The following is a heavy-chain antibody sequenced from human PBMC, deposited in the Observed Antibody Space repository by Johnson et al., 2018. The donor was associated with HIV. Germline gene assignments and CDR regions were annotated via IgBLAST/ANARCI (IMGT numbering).Heavy chain of an antibody. Sequence: QVQLVESGGGVVQPGRSLRLSCAASGFIFSTYAMHWVRQAPGKGLEWMAVISFDGSNKYYADSVKGRFTISRDNSKNTLYLQMNSLRTEDTAVYYCARERYGSQAIDAFDIWGQGTVVTVSS. D-gene: IGHD2-15*01. CDR2: ISFDGSNK. CDR3: ARERYGSQAIDAFDI. J-gene: IGHJ3*02. CDR1: GFIFSTYA. V-gene: IGHV3-30-3*01.